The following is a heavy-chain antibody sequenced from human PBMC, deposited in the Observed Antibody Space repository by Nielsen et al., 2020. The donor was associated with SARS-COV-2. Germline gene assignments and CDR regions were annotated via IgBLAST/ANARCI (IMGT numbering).Heavy chain of an antibody. CDR1: GYSFTSYW. CDR3: ARRGDILTGYGPLTGAFDI. Sequence: GGSLRLSCTGSGYSFTSYWISWVRQMPGKGLEWMGRIDPSDSYTNYSPSFQGHVTISADKSISTAYLQWSSLKASDTAMYYCARRGDILTGYGPLTGAFDIWGQGTMVTVSS. CDR2: IDPSDSYT. J-gene: IGHJ3*02. V-gene: IGHV5-10-1*01. D-gene: IGHD3-9*01.